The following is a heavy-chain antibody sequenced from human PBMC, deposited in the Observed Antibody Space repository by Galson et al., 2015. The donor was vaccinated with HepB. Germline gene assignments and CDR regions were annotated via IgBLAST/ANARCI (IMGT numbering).Heavy chain of an antibody. Sequence: SLRLSCAASGFTFSSYAMSWVRQAPGKGLEWVSGITGSGGNIYYADSVKGRFTISRDNSKTTLYLQMNSLRAEDTAVDYCAKDGYIVATQIYGMDVWGQGTTVTVSS. CDR2: ITGSGGNI. D-gene: IGHD5-12*01. J-gene: IGHJ6*02. V-gene: IGHV3-23*01. CDR3: AKDGYIVATQIYGMDV. CDR1: GFTFSSYA.